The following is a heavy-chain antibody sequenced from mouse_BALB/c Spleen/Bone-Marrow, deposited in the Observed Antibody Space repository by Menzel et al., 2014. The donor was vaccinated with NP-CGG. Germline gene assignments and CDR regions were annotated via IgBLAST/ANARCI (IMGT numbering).Heavy chain of an antibody. D-gene: IGHD1-3*01. CDR2: IYPGGGYT. J-gene: IGHJ2*01. CDR3: ARDNNNKDFFDY. Sequence: QVQLQQPGTELVRPGTSVIISCKASGYSFTNYYLGWVKQRPGHGLEWIGDIYPGGGYTDYSERFKGKATLTADTSSSTAYMHLSSLTSEDSAVYFCARDNNNKDFFDYWGQCTTLTVSS. V-gene: IGHV1-63*02. CDR1: GYSFTNYY.